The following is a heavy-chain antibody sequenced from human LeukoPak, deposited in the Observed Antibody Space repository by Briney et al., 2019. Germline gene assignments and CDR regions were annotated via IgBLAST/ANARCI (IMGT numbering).Heavy chain of an antibody. CDR2: INHSGRT. Sequence: PSETLSLTCTVSGGSISSYYWSWIREPPGKGLQWIGEINHSGRTSYNPSLKSRVTISVDTSKNQFSLKLSSVTAADTAVYYCARHGRNVGHCSGNSCYRRAFDIWGRGTMITVSS. CDR1: GGSISSYY. D-gene: IGHD2-15*01. J-gene: IGHJ3*02. CDR3: ARHGRNVGHCSGNSCYRRAFDI. V-gene: IGHV4-34*01.